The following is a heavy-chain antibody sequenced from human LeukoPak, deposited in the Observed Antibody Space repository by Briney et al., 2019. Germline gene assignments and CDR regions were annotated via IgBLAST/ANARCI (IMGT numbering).Heavy chain of an antibody. CDR2: ISYDGSDK. CDR1: GFTFSTYD. V-gene: IGHV3-30*18. D-gene: IGHD3-10*01. J-gene: IGHJ3*02. Sequence: GGSPRLSCAASGFTFSTYDMHWVRQAPGKGLEWVAIISYDGSDKYYADSVKGRFTISRDNSKNTLYLQMNSLRAEDTAVYYCAKDFGEAAFDIWGQGTMVTVSS. CDR3: AKDFGEAAFDI.